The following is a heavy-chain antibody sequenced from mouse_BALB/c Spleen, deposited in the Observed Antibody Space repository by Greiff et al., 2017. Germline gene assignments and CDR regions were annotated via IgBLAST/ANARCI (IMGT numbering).Heavy chain of an antibody. J-gene: IGHJ4*01. CDR3: ARERSAYYGSGPYAMGY. V-gene: IGHV5-6-5*01. Sequence: EVMLVESGGGLVKPGGSLKLSCAASGFTFSSYAMSWVRQTPEKRLEWVASISSGGSTYYPDSVKGRFTISRDNARNILYLQMSSLRSEDTAMYYCARERSAYYGSGPYAMGYWGQGASVTVSS. CDR1: GFTFSSYA. D-gene: IGHD1-1*01. CDR2: ISSGGST.